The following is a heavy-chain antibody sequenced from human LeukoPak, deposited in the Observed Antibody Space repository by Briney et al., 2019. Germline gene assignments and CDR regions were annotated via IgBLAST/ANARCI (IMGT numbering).Heavy chain of an antibody. J-gene: IGHJ3*02. Sequence: PSETLSPTCTVSGGSISSYYWSWIRQPPGKGLEWIGYIYYSGSTNYNPSLKSRVTISVDTSKNQFSLKLSSVTAADTAVYYCATHSGSYFGDAFDIWGQGTMVTVSS. V-gene: IGHV4-59*01. CDR3: ATHSGSYFGDAFDI. D-gene: IGHD1-26*01. CDR1: GGSISSYY. CDR2: IYYSGST.